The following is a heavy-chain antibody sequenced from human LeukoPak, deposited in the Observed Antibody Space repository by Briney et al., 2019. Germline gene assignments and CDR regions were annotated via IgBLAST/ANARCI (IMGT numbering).Heavy chain of an antibody. V-gene: IGHV3-48*04. CDR3: AREGSGYYSVDY. J-gene: IGHJ4*02. D-gene: IGHD3-22*01. CDR1: NFAFSNSG. CDR2: ISSSGSTI. Sequence: PGGTLRLSCAASNFAFSNSGMTWVRQAPGKGLEWVSYISSSGSTIYYADSVKGRFTISRDNAKSSLYLQMNSLRAEDTAVYYCAREGSGYYSVDYWGQGTLVTVSS.